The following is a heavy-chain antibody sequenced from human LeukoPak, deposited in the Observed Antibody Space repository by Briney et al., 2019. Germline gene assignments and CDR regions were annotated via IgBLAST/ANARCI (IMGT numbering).Heavy chain of an antibody. CDR2: ISYDGSNK. J-gene: IGHJ4*02. CDR3: ARDRRRYCSSTSCYRGLDY. D-gene: IGHD2-2*02. CDR1: GFTFSSYA. V-gene: IGHV3-30-3*01. Sequence: GGSLRLSCAASGFTFSSYAMHWVRQAPGKGLEWVAVISYDGSNKCYADSVKGRFTISRDNSKNTLYLQMNSLRAEDTAVYYCARDRRRYCSSTSCYRGLDYWGQGTLVTVSS.